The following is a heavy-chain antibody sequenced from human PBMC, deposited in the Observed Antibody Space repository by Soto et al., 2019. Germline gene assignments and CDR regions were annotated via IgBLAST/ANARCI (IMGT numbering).Heavy chain of an antibody. J-gene: IGHJ6*02. D-gene: IGHD2-15*01. CDR1: GRSSSSSNR. Sequence: PSDSLCVTCAVSGRSSSSSNRWSRFRQPPGKGLEWIGEIYHSGSTNYNPSLKSRVTISVDKSKNQFSLKLSSVTAADTAVYYCARDSVEVVVVAATRYYGMDVWGQGT. CDR2: IYHSGST. V-gene: IGHV4-4*02. CDR3: ARDSVEVVVVAATRYYGMDV.